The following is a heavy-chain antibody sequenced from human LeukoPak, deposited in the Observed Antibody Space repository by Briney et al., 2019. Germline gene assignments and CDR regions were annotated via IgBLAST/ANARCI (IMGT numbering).Heavy chain of an antibody. CDR1: GFTFSSYS. D-gene: IGHD2-15*01. Sequence: PGGSLRLSCAASGFTFSSYSMNWVRQAPGKGLEWVSSISSSSSYIYYADSVKGRFTISRDNAKNSLYLQMNSLRAEDTAVYYCAREDEDSSSFDYWGQGTLVTVSS. J-gene: IGHJ4*02. CDR2: ISSSSSYI. CDR3: AREDEDSSSFDY. V-gene: IGHV3-21*01.